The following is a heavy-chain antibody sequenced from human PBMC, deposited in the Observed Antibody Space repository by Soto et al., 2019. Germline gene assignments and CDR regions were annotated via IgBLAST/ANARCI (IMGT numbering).Heavy chain of an antibody. V-gene: IGHV1-18*01. D-gene: IGHD1-26*01. CDR1: GYTFRNYV. CDR3: ARDRQWDPLRY. Sequence: QVQLVQSGSEVKKPGASVSVTCKASGYTFRNYVISWVREAPGQGLEWMGWVSAYNRNRNYAPKFEDRVIMTADTATSTAHLELRGIRSDDTAIYYCARDRQWDPLRYWGQGTMVTVSS. CDR2: VSAYNRNR. J-gene: IGHJ4*02.